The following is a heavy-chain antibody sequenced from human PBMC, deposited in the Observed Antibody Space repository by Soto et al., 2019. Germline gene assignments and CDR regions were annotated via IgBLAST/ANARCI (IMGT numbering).Heavy chain of an antibody. V-gene: IGHV3-33*01. CDR3: ERRRYGDYGVDV. CDR2: IWYDGSNK. CDR1: GFTFSSYG. J-gene: IGHJ6*02. D-gene: IGHD4-17*01. Sequence: QVQLVESGGGVVQPGRSLRLSCAASGFTFSSYGMHWVRQAPGKGLEWVAVIWYDGSNKYYADSVKGRFTVSRDNSKNTLYLQMNSLRAEDTAVYYCERRRYGDYGVDVWGLGNTVTVSS.